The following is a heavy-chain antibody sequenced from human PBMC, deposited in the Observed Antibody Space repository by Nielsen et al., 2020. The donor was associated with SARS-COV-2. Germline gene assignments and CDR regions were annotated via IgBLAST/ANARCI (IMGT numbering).Heavy chain of an antibody. V-gene: IGHV3-11*01. D-gene: IGHD6-13*01. J-gene: IGHJ3*02. Sequence: GESLKISCAASGFRLSDFNMIWVRLAAGRGLEWLSMLGYDGVTALYAHSVRGRFTVSRDTAKNSLSLQMSSLRGEDTALYYCSKDFGLAVAGRPWVGFHIWGQGTMVTVSS. CDR3: SKDFGLAVAGRPWVGFHI. CDR2: LGYDGVTA. CDR1: GFRLSDFN.